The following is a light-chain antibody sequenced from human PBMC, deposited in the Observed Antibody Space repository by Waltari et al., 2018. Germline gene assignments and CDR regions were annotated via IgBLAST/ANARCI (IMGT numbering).Light chain of an antibody. CDR1: QSVTSSD. CDR3: QQYGSSPLT. J-gene: IGKJ4*01. Sequence: EIVLTQSPGTLSLSPGERATLSCRASQSVTSSDLAWLQKKPGQAPRLLIYGASSRATGIPDSFSGSGSGTDFPLTISRLESEAFAVYYCQQYGSSPLTFGGGTKVEIK. V-gene: IGKV3-20*01. CDR2: GAS.